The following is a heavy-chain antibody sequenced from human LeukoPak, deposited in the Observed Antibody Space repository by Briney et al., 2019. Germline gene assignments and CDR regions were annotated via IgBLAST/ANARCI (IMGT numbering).Heavy chain of an antibody. CDR3: ARLMPPVDCSRTSCFGFDY. V-gene: IGHV3-23*01. D-gene: IGHD2-2*01. J-gene: IGHJ4*02. CDR1: GFTFSSYA. CDR2: VTSSGGNT. Sequence: PGGSLRLSCTASGFTFSSYAMSWVRQAPGKGLEWVSAVTSSGGNTYCADSVKGRFTISRDNSKDTMYRQMNSLRAEDAAVYYCARLMPPVDCSRTSCFGFDYWGQGTLVTVSS.